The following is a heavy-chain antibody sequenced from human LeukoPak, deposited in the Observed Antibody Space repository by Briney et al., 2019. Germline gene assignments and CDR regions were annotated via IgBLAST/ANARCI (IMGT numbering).Heavy chain of an antibody. D-gene: IGHD6-6*01. Sequence: SETLSLTCTVSGGSISSYYWSWIRQPPGKGLEWIGYIYYSGSTNYNPSLKSRVTISVDTSKNQFSLKLSSVTAADTAVYYCAIEYSSSGGGDYWGQGTLVTVSS. J-gene: IGHJ4*02. CDR3: AIEYSSSGGGDY. V-gene: IGHV4-59*12. CDR1: GGSISSYY. CDR2: IYYSGST.